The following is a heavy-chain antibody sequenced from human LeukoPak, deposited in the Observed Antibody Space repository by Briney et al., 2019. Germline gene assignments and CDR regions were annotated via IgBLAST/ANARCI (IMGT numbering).Heavy chain of an antibody. V-gene: IGHV1-69*05. CDR1: GGTFSSYA. CDR2: IIPIFGTA. J-gene: IGHJ4*02. CDR3: ARGGSCSSTSCLYLPFDY. Sequence: GSSVKVSCKASGGTFSSYAISWVRQAPGQGLEWRGGIIPIFGTANYAQKFQGRVTITTGESTSTAYMELSSLRSEDTAVYYCARGGSCSSTSCLYLPFDYWGQGTLVTVSS. D-gene: IGHD2-2*03.